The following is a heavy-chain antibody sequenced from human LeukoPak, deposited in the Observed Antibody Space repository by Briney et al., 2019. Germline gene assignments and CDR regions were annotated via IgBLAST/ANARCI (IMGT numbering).Heavy chain of an antibody. CDR2: ISYDGSNK. V-gene: IGHV3-33*05. Sequence: RGSLRLSCAASGFTFSSYGMHWVRQAPGKGLEWVAAISYDGSNKFYADSVKGRFTISRDNSKNSLYLQMNSLRAEDTAVYYCARESSTLLDYWGQGTLVTVSS. D-gene: IGHD2-15*01. CDR3: ARESSTLLDY. J-gene: IGHJ4*02. CDR1: GFTFSSYG.